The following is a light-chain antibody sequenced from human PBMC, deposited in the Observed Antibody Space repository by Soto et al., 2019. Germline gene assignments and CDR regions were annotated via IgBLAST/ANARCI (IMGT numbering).Light chain of an antibody. CDR3: AAWDDSLSGLV. J-gene: IGLJ2*01. CDR2: RNN. Sequence: QSVLTQPPSASGTPGQRVTISCSGSSSNIGSNYVYWYQQLPGTAPKLLIYRNNQRPSGVPGRFSGSKSGTSASLAISGLGSEDEADYYCAAWDDSLSGLVFGGGTKVTVL. V-gene: IGLV1-47*01. CDR1: SSNIGSNY.